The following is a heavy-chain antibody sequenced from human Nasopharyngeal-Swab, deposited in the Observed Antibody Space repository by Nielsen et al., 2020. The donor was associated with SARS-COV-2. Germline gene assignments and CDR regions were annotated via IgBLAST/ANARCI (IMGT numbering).Heavy chain of an antibody. J-gene: IGHJ4*02. D-gene: IGHD7-27*01. CDR3: TTDLGSSGFDY. V-gene: IGHV3-15*07. Sequence: WIRQPPGKGLEWVGRIKSKTDGGTTDYVAPVKGRFTISRDDSKNTLYLQMNSLKTEDTAVYYCTTDLGSSGFDYWGQGTLVTVSS. CDR2: IKSKTDGGTT.